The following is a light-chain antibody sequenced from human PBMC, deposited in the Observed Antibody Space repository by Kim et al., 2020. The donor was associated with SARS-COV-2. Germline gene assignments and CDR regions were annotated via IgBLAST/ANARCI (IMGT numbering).Light chain of an antibody. V-gene: IGKV1-5*03. CDR1: QSISNW. CDR3: QQYNSYPVT. Sequence: DIQMTQSPSTLSTSVGDRVTTTCRASQSISNWLAWYQQKPGKAPKVLIYKASTLETGVPSRFSGSGSGTEFTLTISSLQPDDFATYYCQQYNSYPVTFGGGTKV. CDR2: KAS. J-gene: IGKJ4*01.